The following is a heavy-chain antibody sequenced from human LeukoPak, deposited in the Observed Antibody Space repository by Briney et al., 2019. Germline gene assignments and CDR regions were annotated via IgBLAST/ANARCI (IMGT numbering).Heavy chain of an antibody. J-gene: IGHJ4*02. CDR2: IYTSGST. Sequence: PSQTLSLTCTVSGGSIGSGSYYWSWLRQPAGKGPEWIGRIYTSGSTNYNPSLKSRVTISVDTSKNQFSLKLSSVTAADTAVYYCARGPRYYYDSSGPRLDYWGQGTLVTVSS. CDR1: GGSIGSGSYY. V-gene: IGHV4-61*02. CDR3: ARGPRYYYDSSGPRLDY. D-gene: IGHD3-22*01.